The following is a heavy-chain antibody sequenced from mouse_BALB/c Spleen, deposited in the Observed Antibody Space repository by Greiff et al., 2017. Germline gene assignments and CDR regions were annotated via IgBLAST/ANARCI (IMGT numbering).Heavy chain of an antibody. CDR1: GYTFSSYW. J-gene: IGHJ4*01. CDR3: ARWNGKRYYAMDY. D-gene: IGHD2-1*01. CDR2: ILPGSGST. Sequence: QVQLQQSGAELMKPGASVKISCKATGYTFSSYWIEWVKQRPGHGLEWIGEILPGSGSTNYNEKFKGKATFTADTSSNTAYMQLSSLTSEDSAVYYCARWNGKRYYAMDYWGQGTSVTVSS. V-gene: IGHV1-9*01.